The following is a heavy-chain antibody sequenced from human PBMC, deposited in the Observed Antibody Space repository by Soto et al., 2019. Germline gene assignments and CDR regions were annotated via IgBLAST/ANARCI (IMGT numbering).Heavy chain of an antibody. D-gene: IGHD2-2*01. CDR1: GGSISSYY. Sequence: SETLSLTCTVSGGSISSYYWSWIRQPPGKGLEWIGYIYYSGSTNYNPSLKSRVTISVDTSKNQFSLKLSSVTAADTAVYYCARESYCSSTSCYRVDGGYYYYYYMDVWGKGITVTVSS. J-gene: IGHJ6*03. CDR2: IYYSGST. CDR3: ARESYCSSTSCYRVDGGYYYYYYMDV. V-gene: IGHV4-59*01.